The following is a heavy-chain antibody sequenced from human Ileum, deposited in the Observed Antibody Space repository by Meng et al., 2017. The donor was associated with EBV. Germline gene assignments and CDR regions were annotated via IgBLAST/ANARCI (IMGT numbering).Heavy chain of an antibody. Sequence: QVQPVQSGATIKKPGATVEVSCKASGYTFTSYAMNWVRQAPGQRLEWMGWINTGNGETKYSQKFQGRVTLTRDTSASTAYMELSSLRSEDTAVYYCASRPGIAVAGFDYWGQGTLVTVSS. CDR1: GYTFTSYA. J-gene: IGHJ4*02. CDR3: ASRPGIAVAGFDY. D-gene: IGHD6-19*01. CDR2: INTGNGET. V-gene: IGHV1-3*04.